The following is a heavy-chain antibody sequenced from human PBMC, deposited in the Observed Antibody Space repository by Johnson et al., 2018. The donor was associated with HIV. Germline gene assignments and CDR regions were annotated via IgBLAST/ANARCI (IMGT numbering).Heavy chain of an antibody. CDR2: ISYDGSKK. D-gene: IGHD5-24*01. V-gene: IGHV3-30*04. J-gene: IGHJ3*02. CDR3: AKDIYGYDAFDI. Sequence: QVQLVESGGGVVQPGRSLRLSCAASRFTFSSYAMHWVRQAPGKGLEWVAVISYDGSKKYYADSVKGRFTISRDNSKNTLYLQMNSLRAEDTAVYSCAKDIYGYDAFDIWGQGTMVTVSS. CDR1: RFTFSSYA.